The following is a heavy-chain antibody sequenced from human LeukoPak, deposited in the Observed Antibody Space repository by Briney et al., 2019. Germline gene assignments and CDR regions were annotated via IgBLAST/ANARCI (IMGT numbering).Heavy chain of an antibody. Sequence: SVKVSCKASGGTFSSYAISWVRQTPGQGLEWVGGIIPIFGTANYAQKFQGRVTITTDESTSTAYMELSSLRCEDTAVYYCAGERGSTFRFDPWGQGTLVTVSS. J-gene: IGHJ5*02. CDR2: IIPIFGTA. V-gene: IGHV1-69*05. CDR1: GGTFSSYA. CDR3: AGERGSTFRFDP.